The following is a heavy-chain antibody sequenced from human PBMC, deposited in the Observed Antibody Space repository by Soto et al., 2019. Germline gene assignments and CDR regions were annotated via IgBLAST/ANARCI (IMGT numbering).Heavy chain of an antibody. CDR1: GYRFASYW. Sequence: PGESLKISCRTSGYRFASYWIAWVRQMPGKGLEWMGIIFPSDSDTRYSPSFQGQVTISADRSTSTVFLQWASLKASDTAVYFCARKDKSGYFNWFDPWGQGTLVTVSS. CDR2: IFPSDSDT. J-gene: IGHJ5*02. D-gene: IGHD3-22*01. CDR3: ARKDKSGYFNWFDP. V-gene: IGHV5-51*01.